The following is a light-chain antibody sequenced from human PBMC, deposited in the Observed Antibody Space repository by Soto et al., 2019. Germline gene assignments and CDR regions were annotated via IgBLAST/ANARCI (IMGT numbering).Light chain of an antibody. CDR3: MQGVQMSPIT. CDR1: ERLQHSNGYNY. V-gene: IGKV2-28*01. CDR2: LAS. J-gene: IGKJ5*01. Sequence: EIVMTQSPLSLPVTPGEPASISGSCSERLQHSNGYNYLDWYLQKPGQSPQLLIHLASNRASGVPVRFSGSGSGTDFTLNISRVEAEDVGLYYCMQGVQMSPITFGQGTRLEIK.